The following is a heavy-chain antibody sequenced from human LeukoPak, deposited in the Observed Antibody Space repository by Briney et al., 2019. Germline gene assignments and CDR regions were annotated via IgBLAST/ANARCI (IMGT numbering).Heavy chain of an antibody. J-gene: IGHJ4*02. V-gene: IGHV4-34*01. CDR3: ARISYCGGDCYHFDY. CDR2: INHSGST. Sequence: SETLSLTCAVYGGSFSGYYWSWIRQPPGKGLEWIGEINHSGSTNYNPSLKSRVTISVDTSKNQFSLKLSSVTAADTAVYYCARISYCGGDCYHFDYWGQGTLVTVSS. CDR1: GGSFSGYY. D-gene: IGHD2-21*02.